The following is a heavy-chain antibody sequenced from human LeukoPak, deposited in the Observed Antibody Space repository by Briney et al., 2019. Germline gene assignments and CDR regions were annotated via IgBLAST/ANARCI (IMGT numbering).Heavy chain of an antibody. CDR2: ITSSSTYI. V-gene: IGHV3-21*04. D-gene: IGHD5-12*01. Sequence: GGSLRLSCAASGFSFSNYNMNWVRQAPGKGLEWVSSITSSSTYIYYADSVKGRFTISRDNAKNSLYLQLNSLRAEDTAVYFCATHSPEWRYSGYYNFYYMDVWGKGTTVTVSS. CDR3: ATHSPEWRYSGYYNFYYMDV. CDR1: GFSFSNYN. J-gene: IGHJ6*03.